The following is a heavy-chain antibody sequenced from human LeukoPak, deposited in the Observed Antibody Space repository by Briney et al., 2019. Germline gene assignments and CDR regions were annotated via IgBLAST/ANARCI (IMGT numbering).Heavy chain of an antibody. CDR3: AKDGASDYYDSSGYYSGAFDI. D-gene: IGHD3-22*01. V-gene: IGHV3-48*03. CDR1: GFTFSSYE. CDR2: ISSSGSTI. J-gene: IGHJ3*02. Sequence: PGGSLRLSCAASGFTFSSYEMNWVRQAPGKGLEWVSYISSSGSTIYYADSVKGRFTISRDNAKNSLYLQMNSLRAEDMALYYCAKDGASDYYDSSGYYSGAFDIWGQGTMVTVSS.